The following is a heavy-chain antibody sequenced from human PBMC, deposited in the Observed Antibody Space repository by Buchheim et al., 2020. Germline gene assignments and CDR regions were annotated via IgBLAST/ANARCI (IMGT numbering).Heavy chain of an antibody. D-gene: IGHD3-9*01. CDR2: IYYSGST. Sequence: QVQLQESGPGLVKPSQTLSLTCTVSGGSISSGDYYWSWIRQPPGKGLEWIGYIYYSGSTYYNPSLNGRATLSVNTSKNHFSLKLSSVTAADTAVYYCARVSSGDYDILTGYYTHSICGQGTL. CDR1: GGSISSGDYY. CDR3: ARVSSGDYDILTGYYTHSI. V-gene: IGHV4-30-4*01. J-gene: IGHJ4*02.